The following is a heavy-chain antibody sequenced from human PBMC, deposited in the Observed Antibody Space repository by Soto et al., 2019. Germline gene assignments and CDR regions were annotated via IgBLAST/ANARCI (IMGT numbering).Heavy chain of an antibody. V-gene: IGHV1-69*13. Sequence: ASVKVSCKASGGTFSSYAISWVRQAPGQGLEWMGGIIPIFGTANYAQRFQGRVTITADESTSTAYMELSSRRSEDTAVYYCARDGRAGSLDYWGQGTLVTVSS. CDR1: GGTFSSYA. CDR3: ARDGRAGSLDY. D-gene: IGHD6-19*01. J-gene: IGHJ4*02. CDR2: IIPIFGTA.